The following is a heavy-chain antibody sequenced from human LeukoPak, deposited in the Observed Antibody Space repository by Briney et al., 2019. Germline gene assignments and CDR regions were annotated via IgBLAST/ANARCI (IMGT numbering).Heavy chain of an antibody. CDR1: GFTVSSNY. CDR2: IYSGGST. CDR3: ARDSTDGDYDWFDP. Sequence: PGGSLRLSCAASGFTVSSNYMSWVRQAPGKGLEWVSVIYSGGSTYYANSVKGRFTISRDNSKNTLYLQMNSPRAEDTAVYYCARDSTDGDYDWFDPWGQGTLVTVSS. J-gene: IGHJ5*02. D-gene: IGHD4-17*01. V-gene: IGHV3-53*01.